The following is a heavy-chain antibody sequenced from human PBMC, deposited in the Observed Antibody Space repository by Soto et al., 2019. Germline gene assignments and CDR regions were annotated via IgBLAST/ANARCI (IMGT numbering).Heavy chain of an antibody. D-gene: IGHD4-17*01. Sequence: QVQLQESGPGLVKPSGTMSLTCAVSGGSISSSNWWRWVRQPPGKRLEWIGEIYHSGSTNYNTSHKSRLTISVDKSKNQFSLKLSSVTAADTAVYYCAAMTTVTHRFDYWGQGTLVTV. CDR1: GGSISSSNW. CDR2: IYHSGST. J-gene: IGHJ4*02. V-gene: IGHV4-4*02. CDR3: AAMTTVTHRFDY.